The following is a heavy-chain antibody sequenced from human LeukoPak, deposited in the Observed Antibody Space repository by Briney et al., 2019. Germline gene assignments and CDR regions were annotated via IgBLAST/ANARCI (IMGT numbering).Heavy chain of an antibody. CDR2: ISSSSSYI. V-gene: IGHV3-21*01. CDR3: ARVTPSDYDILTGYLYYYYYYMDV. CDR1: GFTFSSYS. J-gene: IGHJ6*03. D-gene: IGHD3-9*01. Sequence: GGSLRLSCAASGFTFSSYSMNWVRQAPGKGLEWVSSISSSSSYIYYADSVKGQFTISRDNAKNSLYLQMNSLRAEDTAVYYCARVTPSDYDILTGYLYYYYYYMDVWGKGTTVTVSS.